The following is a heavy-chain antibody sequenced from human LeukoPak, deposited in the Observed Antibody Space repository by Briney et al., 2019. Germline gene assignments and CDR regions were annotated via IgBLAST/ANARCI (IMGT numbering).Heavy chain of an antibody. CDR2: IIPIFGTA. J-gene: IGHJ5*02. Sequence: SVKVSCKASGGTFSSYAISWVRQAPGQGLEWMGGIIPIFGTANYAQKFQGRVTITADKSTSTAYMELSSLRSEDTAVYYCARADSYGSSWFDPWGQGTLVTVSS. D-gene: IGHD5-18*01. V-gene: IGHV1-69*06. CDR1: GGTFSSYA. CDR3: ARADSYGSSWFDP.